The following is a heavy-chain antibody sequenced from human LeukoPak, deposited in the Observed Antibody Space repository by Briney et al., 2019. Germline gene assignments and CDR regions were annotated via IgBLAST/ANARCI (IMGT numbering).Heavy chain of an antibody. Sequence: ASVKVSCKASGYTFTNYGISWVRQAPGQGLEWMGGIIPIFGTANYAQKFQGRVTITADESTSTAYMELSSLRSEDTAVYYCARSGTPKGFDYWGQGTLVTVSS. CDR3: ARSGTPKGFDY. CDR1: GYTFTNYG. J-gene: IGHJ4*02. V-gene: IGHV1-69*13. CDR2: IIPIFGTA. D-gene: IGHD1-26*01.